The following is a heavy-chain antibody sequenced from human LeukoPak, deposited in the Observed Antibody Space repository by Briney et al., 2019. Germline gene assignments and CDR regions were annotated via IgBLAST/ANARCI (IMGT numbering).Heavy chain of an antibody. CDR2: INHSGST. V-gene: IGHV4-34*01. CDR1: GASFSGYY. D-gene: IGHD1-26*01. Sequence: PSETLSLTCAVYGASFSGYYWSWIRQPPGKGLEWIGEINHSGSTNYNPSLKSRVTISVDTSKNQFSLKLSSVTAADTAVYYCARVIVGATISPFDYWGQGTLVPVSS. J-gene: IGHJ4*02. CDR3: ARVIVGATISPFDY.